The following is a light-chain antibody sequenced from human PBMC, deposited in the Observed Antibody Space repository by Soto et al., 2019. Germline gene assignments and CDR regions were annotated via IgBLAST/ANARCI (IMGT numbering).Light chain of an antibody. Sequence: QSVLTQPPSASGTPGQRVTISCSGSRSNIGSNTVNWYRQVPGTAPKVLIYINNQRPSGVPDRFSGFKSGTSASLAISGLQSDDEAYYYCAAWDDSPNGVVFGGGTQLTVL. CDR2: INN. CDR3: AAWDDSPNGVV. V-gene: IGLV1-44*01. CDR1: RSNIGSNT. J-gene: IGLJ2*01.